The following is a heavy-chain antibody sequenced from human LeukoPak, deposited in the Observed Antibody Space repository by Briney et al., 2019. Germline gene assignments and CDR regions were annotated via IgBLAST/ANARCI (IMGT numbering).Heavy chain of an antibody. CDR2: IYSGGST. CDR1: GYTVSSNY. D-gene: IGHD6-13*01. CDR3: ARVGWDSSSWYGGGYFDY. J-gene: IGHJ4*02. V-gene: IGHV3-53*01. Sequence: GGSLRLSCAASGYTVSSNYMSWVRQAPGKGLEWVSVIYSGGSTYYADSVKGRFTISRDNSKNTLYLQMNSLRAEDTAVYYCARVGWDSSSWYGGGYFDYWGQGTLVTVSS.